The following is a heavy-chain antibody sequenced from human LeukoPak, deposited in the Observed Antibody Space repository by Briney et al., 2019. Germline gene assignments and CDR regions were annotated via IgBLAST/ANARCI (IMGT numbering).Heavy chain of an antibody. V-gene: IGHV1-69*06. Sequence: SVKVSCKASGGTFSSYTLSWVRQAPGQGLEWMGGIIPIFGEANYAQKFQDRVTIAADKSTNTAYMELSSLRSDDTAVYYCARTVVVTAEHAFDIWGQGTMVTVSS. CDR1: GGTFSSYT. J-gene: IGHJ3*02. CDR2: IIPIFGEA. CDR3: ARTVVVTAEHAFDI. D-gene: IGHD2-21*02.